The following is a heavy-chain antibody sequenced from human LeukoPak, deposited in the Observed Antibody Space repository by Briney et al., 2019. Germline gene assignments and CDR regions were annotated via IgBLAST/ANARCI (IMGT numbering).Heavy chain of an antibody. J-gene: IGHJ5*02. V-gene: IGHV3-30*02. Sequence: PGGSLRLSCAASGFTFSRHGMHWVRQAPGKGLEWVTFIRYDGSNEYCADSVKGRFTISRDNFRNTLYLQMNSLRAEDTAVYYCARDPSSGWYLKGWFDPWGQGTLVTVSS. CDR2: IRYDGSNE. CDR1: GFTFSRHG. D-gene: IGHD6-19*01. CDR3: ARDPSSGWYLKGWFDP.